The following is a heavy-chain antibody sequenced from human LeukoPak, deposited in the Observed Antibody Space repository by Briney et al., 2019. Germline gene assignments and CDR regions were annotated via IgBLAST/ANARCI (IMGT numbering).Heavy chain of an antibody. CDR1: GFTVSSYS. J-gene: IGHJ4*02. Sequence: GGSLRLSCAASGFTVSSYSMNWVRQAPGKGLEWVSSISCSSSYIYYADSVKGRFTISRDNAKNSLYLQMNSLRAEDTAVYYCGYTIPVGYWGQGTLVTVSS. CDR3: GYTIPVGY. CDR2: ISCSSSYI. D-gene: IGHD3-16*02. V-gene: IGHV3-21*01.